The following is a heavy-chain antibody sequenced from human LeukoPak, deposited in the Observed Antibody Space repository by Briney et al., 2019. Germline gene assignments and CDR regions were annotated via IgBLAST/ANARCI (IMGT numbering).Heavy chain of an antibody. V-gene: IGHV4-59*12. Sequence: SETLSLTCTVSGGSISSYYWSWIRQPPGKGLEWIAYIYYSGSTNYNPSLKSRVTISVDTSKNQFSLKLSSVTAADTAVYFCAREKNIVATIGIEDWFDPWGQGTLVTVSS. CDR1: GGSISSYY. J-gene: IGHJ5*02. D-gene: IGHD5-12*01. CDR2: IYYSGST. CDR3: AREKNIVATIGIEDWFDP.